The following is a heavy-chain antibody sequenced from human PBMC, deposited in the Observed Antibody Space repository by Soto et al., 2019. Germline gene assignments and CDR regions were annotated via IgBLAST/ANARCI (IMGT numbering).Heavy chain of an antibody. CDR1: GGTFSSYA. J-gene: IGHJ5*02. V-gene: IGHV1-69*12. CDR3: ARGQRGSGRWGGWLDP. D-gene: IGHD6-19*01. Sequence: QVQLVQSGAEVKKPGSSVKVSCKASGGTFSSYAISWVRQAPGQGLEWMGGIIPIFGTANYAQKFQGRVTITADESTSTAYMELSTLRSEDTAVYDGARGQRGSGRWGGWLDPWGQGTLVTVSS. CDR2: IIPIFGTA.